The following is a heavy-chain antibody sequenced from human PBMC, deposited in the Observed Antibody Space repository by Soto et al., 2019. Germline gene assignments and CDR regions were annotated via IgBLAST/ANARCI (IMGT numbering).Heavy chain of an antibody. CDR3: ARGPAAAIPGAYYYYGMDV. J-gene: IGHJ6*02. CDR2: IIPIFGTA. Sequence: QVQLVQSGAEVKKPGSSVKVSCKASGGTFSSYAISWVRQAPGQGLEWMGGIIPIFGTANYAQKFQGRVTITADESTSTAYMELSSLRSADTAVYYCARGPAAAIPGAYYYYGMDVWGQGTTVTVSS. V-gene: IGHV1-69*12. CDR1: GGTFSSYA. D-gene: IGHD2-2*02.